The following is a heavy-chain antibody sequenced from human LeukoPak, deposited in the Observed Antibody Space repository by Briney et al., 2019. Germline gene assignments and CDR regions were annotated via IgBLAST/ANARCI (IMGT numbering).Heavy chain of an antibody. CDR3: ARHGSIATGAFTY. J-gene: IGHJ4*02. V-gene: IGHV4-39*01. D-gene: IGHD6-13*01. CDR2: IYYSGST. Sequence: SETLSLTCSVSGGSISRSSYYWGWTRQPPGKGLEWLGSIYYSGSTYYHPSLKSRVTISVDTSRNQFSLKLGSVTAADTAVYYCARHGSIATGAFTYWGQGTLLTVSS. CDR1: GGSISRSSYY.